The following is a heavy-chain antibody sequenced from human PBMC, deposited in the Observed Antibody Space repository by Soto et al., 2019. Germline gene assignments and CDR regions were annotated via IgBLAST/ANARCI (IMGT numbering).Heavy chain of an antibody. Sequence: SETLSLTCTVSGGYISSYYWSWIRQPPGKGLEWIGYIYYSGSTDYNPSLKSRVTISVDTSKNQFSLKLSSVTAADTAVYYCGRAWQYSSGFFDYWGQGTLVTVSS. D-gene: IGHD6-19*01. CDR2: IYYSGST. CDR1: GGYISSYY. J-gene: IGHJ4*02. CDR3: GRAWQYSSGFFDY. V-gene: IGHV4-59*01.